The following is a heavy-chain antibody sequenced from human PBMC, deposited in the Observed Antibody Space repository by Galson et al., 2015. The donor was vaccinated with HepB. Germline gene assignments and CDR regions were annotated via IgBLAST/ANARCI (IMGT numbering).Heavy chain of an antibody. J-gene: IGHJ1*01. CDR1: GYTFNNYD. V-gene: IGHV1-18*01. CDR2: ITADNCNK. Sequence: SVKVSCKASGYTFNNYDITWVRQVPGQGLEWIGRITADNCNKIYPQKFQGRVTMTTDTSTCTAYMSLRSLRSDDTAVFFCARIAGGSRSFHHWGQGTLVIVSS. CDR3: ARIAGGSRSFHH.